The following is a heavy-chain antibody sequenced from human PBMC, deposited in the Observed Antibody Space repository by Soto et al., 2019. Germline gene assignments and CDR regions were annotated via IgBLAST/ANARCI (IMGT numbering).Heavy chain of an antibody. CDR2: ISYDGSNK. J-gene: IGHJ4*02. Sequence: QVQLVESGGGVVQPGRSLRLSCAASGFTFSSYGMHWVRQAPGKGLEWVAVISYDGSNKYYADSVKGRVTISRDNSKNTLYLQMNSLRAEDTAVYYCAKGVGLGATPFDYWGQGTLVTVSS. CDR1: GFTFSSYG. CDR3: AKGVGLGATPFDY. V-gene: IGHV3-30*18. D-gene: IGHD1-26*01.